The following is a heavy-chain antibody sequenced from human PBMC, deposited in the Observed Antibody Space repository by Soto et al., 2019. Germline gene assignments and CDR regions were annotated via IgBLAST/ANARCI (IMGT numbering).Heavy chain of an antibody. J-gene: IGHJ4*02. Sequence: GGSLRLSCAVSGFTFSDHYMDWVRQAPGEGLEWVGRSRNKARSYTTEYAASVKDRFTILRDDSKNSLYLQMNSLKTEDTAVYFCGRVQGTGTAWSVDYWGRGTLVTVSS. CDR1: GFTFSDHY. D-gene: IGHD2-21*02. CDR2: SRNKARSYTT. V-gene: IGHV3-72*01. CDR3: GRVQGTGTAWSVDY.